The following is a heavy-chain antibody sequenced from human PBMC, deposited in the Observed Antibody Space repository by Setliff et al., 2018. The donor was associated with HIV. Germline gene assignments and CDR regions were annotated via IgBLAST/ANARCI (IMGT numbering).Heavy chain of an antibody. J-gene: IGHJ4*02. V-gene: IGHV1-2*02. CDR2: ISPYDLSE. D-gene: IGHD7-27*01. CDR1: GYTFSDYF. CDR3: ARQFSNSFDF. Sequence: ASVKVSCKASGYTFSDYFMHWVRQAPGQGLEWMGWISPYDLSERTSQRFRGRVTMTRDTSINAAYLDLSGLTSDDTAVYYCARQFSNSFDFWGQGTLVTVSS.